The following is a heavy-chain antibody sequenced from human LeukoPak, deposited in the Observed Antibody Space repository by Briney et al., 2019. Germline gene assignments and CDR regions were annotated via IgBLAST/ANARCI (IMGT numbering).Heavy chain of an antibody. D-gene: IGHD5-24*01. J-gene: IGHJ4*02. Sequence: SETLSLTCTVSGGSISSSSYYWGWLRQPPGKGREWFGRIYYSGRTYSHPSHKSRVTISVDSPKNQSSLTLSSATAADTAVYYCASGVEMATIPYWGQGTLVTVSS. CDR2: IYYSGRT. CDR1: GGSISSSSYY. CDR3: ASGVEMATIPY. V-gene: IGHV4-39*07.